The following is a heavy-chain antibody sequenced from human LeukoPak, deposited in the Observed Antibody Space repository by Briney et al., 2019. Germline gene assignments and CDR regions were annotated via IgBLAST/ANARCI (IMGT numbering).Heavy chain of an antibody. CDR2: IYHSGST. V-gene: IGHV4-38-2*01. CDR3: ARRYGDYRENYFDY. Sequence: SETLSLTCAVSGYSISSGYYWGWIRPPPGKGPEWIGSIYHSGSTYYNPSLKSRVTISVDTSKNQFSLKLSSVTAADTAVYYCARRYGDYRENYFDYWGQGTLVTVSS. J-gene: IGHJ4*02. D-gene: IGHD4-17*01. CDR1: GYSISSGYY.